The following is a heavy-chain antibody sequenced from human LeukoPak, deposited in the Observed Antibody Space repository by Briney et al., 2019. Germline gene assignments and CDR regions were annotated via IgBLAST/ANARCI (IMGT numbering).Heavy chain of an antibody. Sequence: GGSLRLSCAASGFTFSSYEMNWVRQAPGKGLEWVSYISSSGGTIYYADSVKGRFTISRDNAKNTLYLQMNSLRAEDTAVYYCARGGRFLANDYWGQGTLVTVSS. J-gene: IGHJ4*02. D-gene: IGHD2-15*01. V-gene: IGHV3-48*03. CDR2: ISSSGGTI. CDR1: GFTFSSYE. CDR3: ARGGRFLANDY.